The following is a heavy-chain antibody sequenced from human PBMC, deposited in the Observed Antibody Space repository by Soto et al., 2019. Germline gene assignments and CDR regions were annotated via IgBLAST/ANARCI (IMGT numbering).Heavy chain of an antibody. J-gene: IGHJ4*02. Sequence: QVQLVQSGAEVRTPGASVKVSCKASGYSLTSYYMHWVRQAPGQGLEWMGITNPSDGSTNYAQTFQGRVAMTSDPSTRTVYLEMSRLRSEDTAMYYCAISSVTSRTIDFWGQGTLVTVAS. CDR1: GYSLTSYY. CDR2: TNPSDGST. CDR3: AISSVTSRTIDF. V-gene: IGHV1-46*01.